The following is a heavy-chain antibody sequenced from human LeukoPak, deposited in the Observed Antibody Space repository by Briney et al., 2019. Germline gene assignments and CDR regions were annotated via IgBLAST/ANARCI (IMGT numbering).Heavy chain of an antibody. CDR3: ARAEGYCSSTSCYWWFDP. CDR1: GFTFSSYG. Sequence: GGSLRLSCAASGFTFSSYGMHWVRQAPGKGLEWVAVIWYDGSNKYYADSVKGRFTISRDNSKNTLYLQMNGLRAEDMAVYYCARAEGYCSSTSCYWWFDPWGQGTLVTVSS. V-gene: IGHV3-33*01. CDR2: IWYDGSNK. D-gene: IGHD2-2*01. J-gene: IGHJ5*02.